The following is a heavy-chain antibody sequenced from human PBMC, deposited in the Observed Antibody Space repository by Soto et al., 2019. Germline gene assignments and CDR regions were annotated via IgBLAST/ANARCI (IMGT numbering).Heavy chain of an antibody. CDR3: ARDRFTIFGVVMVSYYYMDV. Sequence: ASVKVSCKASGYTFTSYGISWVRQAPGQGLEWMGWISAYNGNTNYAQKLQGRVTMTTDTSTSTAYMELRSLRSDDTAVYYCARDRFTIFGVVMVSYYYMDVWGKGTTVTVSS. CDR2: ISAYNGNT. V-gene: IGHV1-18*01. J-gene: IGHJ6*03. CDR1: GYTFTSYG. D-gene: IGHD3-3*01.